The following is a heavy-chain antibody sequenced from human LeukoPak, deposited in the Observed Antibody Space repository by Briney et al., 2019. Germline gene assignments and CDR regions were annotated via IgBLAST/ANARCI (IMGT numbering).Heavy chain of an antibody. CDR3: AKSLEGIFGVVTAHYFDY. CDR1: GFTFNNYA. D-gene: IGHD3-3*01. CDR2: ISGSGTRT. J-gene: IGHJ4*02. V-gene: IGHV3-23*01. Sequence: GGSLRLSCSVSGFTFNNYAMNWVRQAPGKGLEWVSGISGSGTRTYYADSVKGRFTISRDNSKNTLYLQMNSLRAEDTAVYYCAKSLEGIFGVVTAHYFDYWGQGTLVTVSS.